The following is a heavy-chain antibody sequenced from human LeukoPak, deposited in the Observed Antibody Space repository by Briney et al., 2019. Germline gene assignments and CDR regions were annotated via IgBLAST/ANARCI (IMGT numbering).Heavy chain of an antibody. V-gene: IGHV3-30-3*01. CDR1: GFTFSSYT. CDR2: ISNDGSNK. J-gene: IGHJ4*02. D-gene: IGHD4-17*01. CDR3: ARDTDGDYEVY. Sequence: GRSLRLSCAASGFTFSSYTMDWVRQAPGKGLEWVAVISNDGSNKYYADSVKGRFTISRDNSKNTLYLQMNSLRLEDTAVYYCARDTDGDYEVYWGQGPLVTVSS.